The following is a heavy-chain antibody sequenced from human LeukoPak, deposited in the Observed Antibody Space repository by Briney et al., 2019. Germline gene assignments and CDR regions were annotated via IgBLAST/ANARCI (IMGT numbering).Heavy chain of an antibody. V-gene: IGHV4-61*01. CDR1: GGSVSSTSYY. CDR3: ARYLRGAFDI. J-gene: IGHJ3*02. CDR2: IYYSGST. Sequence: PSETLSLTCTVSGGSVSSTSYYWSWIRQPPGKGLGWIGCIYYSGSTNYNPSLKSRLPIPVDTSKNQFSLKLNSVTAADTGVYYCARYLRGAFDIWGQGTMVTVSS. D-gene: IGHD2/OR15-2a*01.